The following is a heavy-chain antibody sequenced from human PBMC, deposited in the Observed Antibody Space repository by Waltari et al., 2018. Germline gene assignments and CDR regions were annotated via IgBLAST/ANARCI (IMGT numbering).Heavy chain of an antibody. CDR2: IYSGGST. V-gene: IGHV3-53*01. D-gene: IGHD3-22*01. CDR3: ARESAGYYDSSVYYYVSY. Sequence: VQLQQWGAGLLKPSETLSLTCAVYGGSFSGYYWSWIRQPPGKGLEWVSVIYSGGSTYYADSVKGRFTISRDNSKNTLYLQMNSLRAEDTAVYYCARESAGYYDSSVYYYVSYWGQGTLVTVSS. J-gene: IGHJ4*02. CDR1: GGSFSGYY.